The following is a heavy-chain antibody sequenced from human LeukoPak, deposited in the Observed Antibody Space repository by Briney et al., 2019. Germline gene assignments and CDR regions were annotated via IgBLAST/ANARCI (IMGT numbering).Heavy chain of an antibody. CDR2: SYTSGST. J-gene: IGHJ3*02. CDR3: AFLTIVDAFDI. D-gene: IGHD4/OR15-4a*01. Sequence: PSETLSLTCTVSGGSISSGSYYWSWIRQPAGKGLEWIGRSYTSGSTNYNPSLKSRVTISVDTSKNQFSLKLSSVTAADTAVYYCAFLTIVDAFDIWGQGTMVTVSS. V-gene: IGHV4-61*02. CDR1: GGSISSGSYY.